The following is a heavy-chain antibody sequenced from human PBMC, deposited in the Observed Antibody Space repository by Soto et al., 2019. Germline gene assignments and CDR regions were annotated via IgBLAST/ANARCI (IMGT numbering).Heavy chain of an antibody. D-gene: IGHD2-21*01. CDR1: GYSFVSYW. CDR2: IYPGDSDT. J-gene: IGHJ6*02. V-gene: IGHV5-51*01. CDR3: ARTDGYEIEY. Sequence: GESLKISCQGSGYSFVSYWIAWVRQMPGKGLEWMGSIYPGDSDTTNSPSFQGQVTMSVEKSITTVYLQWSSLKASDSAMYYCARTDGYEIEYWGQGTTVTVS.